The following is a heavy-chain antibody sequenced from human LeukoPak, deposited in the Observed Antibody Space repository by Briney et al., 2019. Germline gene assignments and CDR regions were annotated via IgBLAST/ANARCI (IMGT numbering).Heavy chain of an antibody. Sequence: GASVKVSCKPSGYTFTTYGITWVRQAPGQGLEWMGWISPYNGNTNYAQKFQGRVTMTTDTSTSTAYMELRSLRYDDTAVYYCARGPHERSGYPDDWGQGTLVTVSS. V-gene: IGHV1-18*01. CDR1: GYTFTTYG. D-gene: IGHD3-22*01. CDR3: ARGPHERSGYPDD. CDR2: ISPYNGNT. J-gene: IGHJ4*02.